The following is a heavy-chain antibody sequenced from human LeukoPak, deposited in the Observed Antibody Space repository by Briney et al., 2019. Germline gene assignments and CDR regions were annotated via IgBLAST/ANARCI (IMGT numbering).Heavy chain of an antibody. CDR3: VREDIVVVTTLGH. D-gene: IGHD2-21*02. Sequence: GGSLRLSCAASGFSFSRFWMHWVRQAPGKGLVWISRITSDGSNRDYADSVKGRFTISRDNAKNTLYLQMNSLRTEDTAVYFCVREDIVVVTTLGHWGQGSLVTVSS. CDR1: GFSFSRFW. V-gene: IGHV3-74*01. CDR2: ITSDGSNR. J-gene: IGHJ4*02.